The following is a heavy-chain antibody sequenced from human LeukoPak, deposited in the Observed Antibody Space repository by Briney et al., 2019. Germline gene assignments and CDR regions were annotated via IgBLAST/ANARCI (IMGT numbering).Heavy chain of an antibody. J-gene: IGHJ3*02. D-gene: IGHD3-16*01. CDR1: GFTFSNYG. V-gene: IGHV3-30*02. CDR2: IRYDGSNI. Sequence: GGSLRLSCAASGFTFSNYGMHWVRQAPGKGLEWVAFIRYDGSNIYYGDSVKGRFTISRDNSKNTLYLQMNGLRVEDTAVYHCAKDHNDYLRGSYTPAFDIWGQGTMVTVSS. CDR3: AKDHNDYLRGSYTPAFDI.